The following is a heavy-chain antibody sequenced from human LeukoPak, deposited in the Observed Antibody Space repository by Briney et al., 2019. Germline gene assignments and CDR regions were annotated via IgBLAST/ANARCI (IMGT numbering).Heavy chain of an antibody. CDR3: ARHALELHLGWFDP. CDR2: IFPSGST. Sequence: SETLSLTCTVSGGSISSYYWTWIRQPAGKGLEWIGRIFPSGSTNYNPSLKSRVTMSGDTSKNQFSLNLSSVTAADTAVYYCARHALELHLGWFDPWGQGTLVTVSS. D-gene: IGHD1-7*01. CDR1: GGSISSYY. V-gene: IGHV4-4*07. J-gene: IGHJ5*02.